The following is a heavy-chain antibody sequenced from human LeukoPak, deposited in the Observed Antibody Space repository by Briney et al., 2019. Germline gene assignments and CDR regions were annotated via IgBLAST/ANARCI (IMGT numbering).Heavy chain of an antibody. V-gene: IGHV3-74*01. J-gene: IGHJ4*02. CDR2: INPDGSRI. D-gene: IGHD1-26*01. CDR3: SRDFVGADDY. Sequence: GGSLRLSCAASGFTLSNYWMHCVRQAPGKGPVWVSRINPDGSRIDYAESVRGRFTISRDSAKNTLYLQMNSLRAEDTAVYYCSRDFVGADDYWGQGTLVTVSS. CDR1: GFTLSNYW.